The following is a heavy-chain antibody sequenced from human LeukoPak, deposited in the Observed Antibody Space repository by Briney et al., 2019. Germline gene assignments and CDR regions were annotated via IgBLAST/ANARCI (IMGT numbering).Heavy chain of an antibody. CDR1: GFTFSTYA. Sequence: QPGGSLRLSCAASGFTFSTYAMHWVRQAPGKGLEWVAIVSHDGSYTYYAESVKGRFTISRDNSKNTVYLQMNSLRPEDTAVYYCATGGFSGTYYYLDYWGQGTLVTVSS. CDR2: VSHDGSYT. CDR3: ATGGFSGTYYYLDY. J-gene: IGHJ4*02. D-gene: IGHD1-26*01. V-gene: IGHV3-30*04.